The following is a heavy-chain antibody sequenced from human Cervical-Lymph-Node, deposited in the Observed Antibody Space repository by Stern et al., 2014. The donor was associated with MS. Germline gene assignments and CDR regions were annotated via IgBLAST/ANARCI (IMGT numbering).Heavy chain of an antibody. D-gene: IGHD5-24*01. V-gene: IGHV4-59*01. Sequence: VQLVESGPGLVKPSETLSLTCNVSGASFSDYYWSWIRQPPGQGLEWLGSIYSSGSTNYSPSFKSRVTISNDTSKSQFSLNLQSVTAADTAVYYCARGGRMASMFYWGQGTLVTVSS. CDR3: ARGGRMASMFY. J-gene: IGHJ4*02. CDR1: GASFSDYY. CDR2: IYSSGST.